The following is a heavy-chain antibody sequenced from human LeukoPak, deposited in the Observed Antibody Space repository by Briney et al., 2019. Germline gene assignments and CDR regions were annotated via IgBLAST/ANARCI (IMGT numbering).Heavy chain of an antibody. V-gene: IGHV4-34*01. CDR3: ARHWAYYCTTTSCEDY. Sequence: SETLSLTCAVYGGSFSGNYWSWIRQPSGKGLEWIGEINHSGSTNYNPSLKSRVTISVDTSKNQFSLKLSSVTAADTAVYYCARHWAYYCTTTSCEDYWGQGTLVTVSS. CDR2: INHSGST. D-gene: IGHD2-2*01. J-gene: IGHJ4*02. CDR1: GGSFSGNY.